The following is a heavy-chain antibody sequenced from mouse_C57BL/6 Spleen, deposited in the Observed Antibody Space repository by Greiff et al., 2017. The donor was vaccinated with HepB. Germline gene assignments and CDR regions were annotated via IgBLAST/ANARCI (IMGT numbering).Heavy chain of an antibody. CDR1: GYTFTDYN. D-gene: IGHD3-2*02. V-gene: IGHV1-18*01. Sequence: VHVKQSGPELVKPGASVKIPCKASGYTFTDYNMDWVKQSHGKSLEWIGDINPNNGGTIYNQKFKGKATLTVDKSSSTAYMELRSLTSEDTAVYYCARTEADAMDYWGQGTSVTVSS. J-gene: IGHJ4*01. CDR3: ARTEADAMDY. CDR2: INPNNGGT.